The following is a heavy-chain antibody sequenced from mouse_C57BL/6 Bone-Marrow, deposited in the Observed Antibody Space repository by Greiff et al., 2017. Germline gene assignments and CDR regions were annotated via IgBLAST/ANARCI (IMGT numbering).Heavy chain of an antibody. J-gene: IGHJ1*03. D-gene: IGHD1-1*01. Sequence: QVQLKQSGPGLVAPSQSLSITCTVSGFSLTSYGVHWVRQPPGKGLEWLVVIWSDGSTTYNSALKSRLSISKDNSKSQVFLKMNSLQTDDTAMYYCARHSYYGSSLPLYWYFDVWGTGTTVTVSS. CDR1: GFSLTSYG. V-gene: IGHV2-6-1*01. CDR2: IWSDGST. CDR3: ARHSYYGSSLPLYWYFDV.